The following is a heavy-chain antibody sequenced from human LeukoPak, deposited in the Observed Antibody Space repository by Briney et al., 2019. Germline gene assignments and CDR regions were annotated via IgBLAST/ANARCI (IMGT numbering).Heavy chain of an antibody. Sequence: PSETLSLTCAVYGGSFSGYYWSWIRQPPGKGLEWIGEINHSGSTNYNPSLKSLVTISVDTSKNQFSLKLSSVTAADTAVYYCARKIAVARFDYWGQGTLVTVSS. V-gene: IGHV4-34*01. CDR2: INHSGST. CDR3: ARKIAVARFDY. D-gene: IGHD6-19*01. CDR1: GGSFSGYY. J-gene: IGHJ4*02.